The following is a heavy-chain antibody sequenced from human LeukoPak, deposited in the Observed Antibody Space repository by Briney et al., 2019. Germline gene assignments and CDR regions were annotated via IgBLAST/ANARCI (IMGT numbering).Heavy chain of an antibody. CDR1: GYTFTGYY. Sequence: GASVKVSCKASGYTFTGYYMHWVRQAPGQGLEWMGWINPNSGGTKYAQKFQGRVTMTRDTPISTAYMELSRLISDDTAVYYCARTPIHYDSSGSTWGAFDIWGQGTMVTVSS. D-gene: IGHD3-22*01. CDR2: INPNSGGT. CDR3: ARTPIHYDSSGSTWGAFDI. V-gene: IGHV1-2*02. J-gene: IGHJ3*02.